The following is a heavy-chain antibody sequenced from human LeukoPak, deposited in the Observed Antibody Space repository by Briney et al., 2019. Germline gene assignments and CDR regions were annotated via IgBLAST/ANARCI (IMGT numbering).Heavy chain of an antibody. CDR1: GFTFSSYA. Sequence: PGGSLRLSCAASGFTFSSYAMSWVRRAPGKGLEWVSAISGSGGSTYYADSVKGRFTISRDNSKNTLYLQMNSLRAEDTAVYYCAKCHSNFVYFDYWGQGTLVTVSS. V-gene: IGHV3-23*01. CDR3: AKCHSNFVYFDY. J-gene: IGHJ4*02. D-gene: IGHD4-11*01. CDR2: ISGSGGST.